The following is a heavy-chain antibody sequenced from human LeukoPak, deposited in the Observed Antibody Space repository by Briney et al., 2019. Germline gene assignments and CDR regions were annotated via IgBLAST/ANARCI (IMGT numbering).Heavy chain of an antibody. CDR3: ARLETSGSLFDY. Sequence: SETLSLNCTVSGGSISSSSYYWGWIRQPPGKGLEWIGSISYTGSTYYNPSLKSRVMISRDTSKNQFSLKLSSVTAADTAVYYCARLETSGSLFDYWGQGTLVTVSS. CDR1: GGSISSSSYY. V-gene: IGHV4-39*01. J-gene: IGHJ4*02. CDR2: ISYTGST. D-gene: IGHD1-26*01.